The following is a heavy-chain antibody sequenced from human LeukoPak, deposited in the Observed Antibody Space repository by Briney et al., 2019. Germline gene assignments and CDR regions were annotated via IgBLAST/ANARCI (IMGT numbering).Heavy chain of an antibody. CDR1: DGSISGYY. Sequence: SETLSLTCTVSDGSISGYYWSWIRRPPGKGLEWIGYIRYSGTTNYSPSLKSRATISVDTSKNQFSLNLISVTAADTAIYYCARVSSGGYFHTYYFDYWGQGTLVTVSS. CDR3: ARVSSGGYFHTYYFDY. V-gene: IGHV4-59*01. CDR2: IRYSGTT. D-gene: IGHD3-22*01. J-gene: IGHJ4*02.